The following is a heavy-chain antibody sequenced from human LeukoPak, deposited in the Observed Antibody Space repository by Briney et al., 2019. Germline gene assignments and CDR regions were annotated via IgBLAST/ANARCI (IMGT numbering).Heavy chain of an antibody. CDR1: GFTFSNYA. V-gene: IGHV3-23*01. Sequence: GGSLRLSWAASGFTFSNYAMSWVRQARGKGLEWVSGISGNGGRTYYADSVKGRFNITRDNSKSSFYLQMNSLRVEDTAVYYCAKGSSKIRGDIPDYWGQGTLVTVSS. CDR2: ISGNGGRT. J-gene: IGHJ4*02. D-gene: IGHD2-15*01. CDR3: AKGSSKIRGDIPDY.